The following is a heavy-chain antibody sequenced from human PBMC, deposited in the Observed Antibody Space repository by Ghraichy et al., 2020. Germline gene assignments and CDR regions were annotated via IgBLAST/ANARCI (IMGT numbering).Heavy chain of an antibody. V-gene: IGHV3-53*04. D-gene: IGHD6-13*01. J-gene: IGHJ4*02. CDR2: IYSGGST. Sequence: SCAASGFTVSSNYMSWVRQAPGKGLEWVSVIYSGGSTYYADSVKGRFTISRHNSKNTLYLQMNSLRAEDTAVYYCARVSLALGAAAGGDYWGQGTLVTVSS. CDR1: GFTVSSNY. CDR3: ARVSLALGAAAGGDY.